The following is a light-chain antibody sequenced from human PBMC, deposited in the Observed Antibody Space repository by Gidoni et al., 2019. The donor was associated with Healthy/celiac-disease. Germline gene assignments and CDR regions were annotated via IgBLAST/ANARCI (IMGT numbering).Light chain of an antibody. CDR3: AAWDDSLKELWV. CDR2: RNN. CDR1: SSNIGSNY. Sequence: QSVLTQPPSASGTPEQRVTISCSGSSSNIGSNYVYWYQQLPGTAPKLLIYRNNQRPSGVPDRFSGSKSGTSASLAISGLRSEDEADYYCAAWDDSLKELWVFGGGTKLTVL. J-gene: IGLJ3*02. V-gene: IGLV1-47*01.